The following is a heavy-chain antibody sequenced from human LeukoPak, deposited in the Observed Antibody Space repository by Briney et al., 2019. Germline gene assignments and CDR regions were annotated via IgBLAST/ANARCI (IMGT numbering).Heavy chain of an antibody. CDR3: ARLMGSSLYYYYYMDV. V-gene: IGHV5-51*01. J-gene: IGHJ6*03. CDR2: IYPGDSDT. D-gene: IGHD3-16*01. CDR1: GYRFTSYW. Sequence: GESLKISCKGSGYRFTSYWIGWVRQMPGKGLEWMAIIYPGDSDTRYSPSFQGQVTISADKSISTAYLQWSSLKASDTAMYYCARLMGSSLYYYYYMDVWGKGTTVTVSS.